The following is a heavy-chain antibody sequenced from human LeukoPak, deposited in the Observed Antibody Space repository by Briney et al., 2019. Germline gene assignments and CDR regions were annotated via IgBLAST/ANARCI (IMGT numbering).Heavy chain of an antibody. CDR3: ARVRGVAPLHYYMDV. J-gene: IGHJ6*03. CDR1: GFTFSSYS. CDR2: ISRSSGYI. V-gene: IGHV3-21*01. Sequence: PGGSLRLSCAASGFTFSSYSMNWVRQAPGKGLEWVSSISRSSGYIYYADSVKGRFTLSRDNAKNSLYLQMNSLRAEDTAVYYCARVRGVAPLHYYMDVWGKGTTVTVSS. D-gene: IGHD3-10*01.